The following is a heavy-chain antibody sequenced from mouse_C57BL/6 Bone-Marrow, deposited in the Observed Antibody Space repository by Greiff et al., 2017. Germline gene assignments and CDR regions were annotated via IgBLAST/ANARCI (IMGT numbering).Heavy chain of an antibody. D-gene: IGHD3-2*02. CDR1: GFTFSSYA. CDR2: MSDGGSYT. J-gene: IGHJ2*01. CDR3: GRDRGQLKLKYFVY. Sequence: EVKLMESGGGLVKPGGSLKLSCAASGFTFSSYAMSWVRQTPEKRLEWVATMSDGGSYTYYPDNVKGRFTISRDNAKNNLYLQMSHLKSEDTAMYYCGRDRGQLKLKYFVYWGQDTTRTVSS. V-gene: IGHV5-4*01.